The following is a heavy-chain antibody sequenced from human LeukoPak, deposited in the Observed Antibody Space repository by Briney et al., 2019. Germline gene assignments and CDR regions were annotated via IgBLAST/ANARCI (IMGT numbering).Heavy chain of an antibody. D-gene: IGHD6-13*01. Sequence: PGGSLRLSCAASGFSFGDYAMHWVRQAPGKGLEWVAGVNWNSAYIGYGDSMKGRVTIYRDNAKKSLYLQMNSLRAEDTAVYYCARDIEAAGLFLDYWGQGTLVTVSS. CDR1: GFSFGDYA. CDR3: ARDIEAAGLFLDY. J-gene: IGHJ4*02. V-gene: IGHV3-9*01. CDR2: VNWNSAYI.